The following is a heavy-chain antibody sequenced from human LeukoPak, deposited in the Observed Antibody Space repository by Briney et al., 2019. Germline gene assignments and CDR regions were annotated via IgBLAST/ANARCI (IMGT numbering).Heavy chain of an antibody. CDR2: IKSDGKT. V-gene: IGHV3-74*01. Sequence: TGGSLRLSCEASGFTFSRYWMHWVRQAPGKGLVWVSRIKSDGKTNYADSVKGRFTISRDNAKNTVSLQMDSLRAEDTGVYYCASAPSEVGGYYPEYFRHWGQGTLVTVSS. CDR1: GFTFSRYW. J-gene: IGHJ1*01. D-gene: IGHD3-22*01. CDR3: ASAPSEVGGYYPEYFRH.